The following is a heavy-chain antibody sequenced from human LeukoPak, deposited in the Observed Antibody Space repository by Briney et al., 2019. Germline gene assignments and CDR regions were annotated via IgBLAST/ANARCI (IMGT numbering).Heavy chain of an antibody. CDR1: GFSFSDHY. CDR3: ARDQREDRAGTTYDY. D-gene: IGHD1-1*01. Sequence: PGGSLRLSCAASGFSFSDHYMSWVRLAPGKGLEWIAYISNSGNTIYYADSVKGRFTISRDSAKNSLYLQMNSLRAEDTAVYYCARDQREDRAGTTYDYWGQGTLVTVSS. CDR2: ISNSGNTI. J-gene: IGHJ4*02. V-gene: IGHV3-11*01.